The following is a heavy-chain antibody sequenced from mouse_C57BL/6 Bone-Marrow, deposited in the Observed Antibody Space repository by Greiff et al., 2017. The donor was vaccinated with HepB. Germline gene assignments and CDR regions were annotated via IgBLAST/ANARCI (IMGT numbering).Heavy chain of an antibody. V-gene: IGHV1-18*01. Sequence: SGPELVKPGASVKIPCKASGYTFTDYNMDWVKQSHGKSLEWIGDINPNNGGTIYNQKFKGKATLTVDKSSSTAYMELRSLTSEDTAVYYCARSYYGSSPYYFDYWGQGTTLTVSS. CDR2: INPNNGGT. J-gene: IGHJ2*01. CDR1: GYTFTDYN. D-gene: IGHD1-1*01. CDR3: ARSYYGSSPYYFDY.